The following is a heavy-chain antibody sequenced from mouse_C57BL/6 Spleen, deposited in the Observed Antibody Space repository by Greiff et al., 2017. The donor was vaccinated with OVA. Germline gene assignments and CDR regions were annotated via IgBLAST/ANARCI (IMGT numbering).Heavy chain of an antibody. V-gene: IGHV1-22*01. CDR1: GYTFTDYN. J-gene: IGHJ4*01. Sequence: VQLQQSGPELVKPGASVKMSCKASGYTFTDYNMHWVKQSHGKSLEWIGNINPNNGGTSYNQKFKGKATLTVNKSSSTAYMELRSLTSEDSAVYYCARSLSITTHYAMDYWGQGTSVTVSS. CDR2: INPNNGGT. CDR3: ARSLSITTHYAMDY. D-gene: IGHD1-2*01.